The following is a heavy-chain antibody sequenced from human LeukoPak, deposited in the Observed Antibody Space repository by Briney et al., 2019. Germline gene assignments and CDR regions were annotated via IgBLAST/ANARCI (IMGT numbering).Heavy chain of an antibody. D-gene: IGHD5-24*01. J-gene: IGHJ5*02. V-gene: IGHV4-39*01. CDR2: IYYSGST. CDR3: ARQRWLQFNWFDP. Sequence: SETLSLTCTVSGGSISSSSYYWGWIRQPPGKGLEWIGSIYYSGSTYYHPSLKSRVTISVDTSKNQFSLKLSSVTAADTAVYYCARQRWLQFNWFDPWGQGTLVTVSS. CDR1: GGSISSSSYY.